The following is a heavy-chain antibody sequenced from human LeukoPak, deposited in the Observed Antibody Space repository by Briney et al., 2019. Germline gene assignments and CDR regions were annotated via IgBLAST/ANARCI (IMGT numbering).Heavy chain of an antibody. V-gene: IGHV4-61*08. J-gene: IGHJ4*02. CDR2: IYYSEST. Sequence: SETLSLTCTVSGGSISSGDHYWSWIRQPPGKGLEWIGYIYYSESTNYNPSLKSRVTISVDTSKNQFSLKLSSVTAADTAVYYCARTGGVLWFGGSASYPYFDYWGQGTLVTVSS. CDR1: GGSISSGDHY. D-gene: IGHD3-10*01. CDR3: ARTGGVLWFGGSASYPYFDY.